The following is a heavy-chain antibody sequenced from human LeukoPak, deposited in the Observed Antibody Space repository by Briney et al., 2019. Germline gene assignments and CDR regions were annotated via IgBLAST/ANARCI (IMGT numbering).Heavy chain of an antibody. CDR2: FDPEDGET. CDR3: ATISYCSGGSCYSGAFDI. J-gene: IGHJ3*02. D-gene: IGHD2-15*01. Sequence: ASVNVSCKVSGYTLTELSMHWVRQAPGKGLEWMGGFDPEDGETIYAQKFQGRVTMTEDTSTDTAYMELSSLRSEDTAVYYCATISYCSGGSCYSGAFDIWGQGTMVTVSS. V-gene: IGHV1-24*01. CDR1: GYTLTELS.